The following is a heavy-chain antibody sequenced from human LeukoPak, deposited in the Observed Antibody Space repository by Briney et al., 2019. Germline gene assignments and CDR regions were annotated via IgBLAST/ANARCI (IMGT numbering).Heavy chain of an antibody. V-gene: IGHV3-64D*09. D-gene: IGHD1-1*01. CDR3: VRLVQTSGPPDY. CDR2: ISSSGGSS. CDR1: GFAFSSSA. J-gene: IGHJ4*02. Sequence: PGGSLRLSCSASGFAFSSSAMHWVRQAPGKGLEYVSGISSSGGSSYYADSVKGRFTLSRDSSKNTLILQMSSLRAEDTAFYYCVRLVQTSGPPDYWGQGTLITVSS.